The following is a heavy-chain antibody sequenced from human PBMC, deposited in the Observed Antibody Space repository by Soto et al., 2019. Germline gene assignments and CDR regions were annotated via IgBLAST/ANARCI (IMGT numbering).Heavy chain of an antibody. D-gene: IGHD6-13*01. CDR1: GYTFTSYD. V-gene: IGHV1-8*01. CDR2: MNPNSGNT. CDR3: ASATGYSSSWYYYYYYMDV. J-gene: IGHJ6*03. Sequence: QVQLVQSGAEVKKPGASVKVSCKASGYTFTSYDINWVRQATGQGLEWMGWMNPNSGNTGYAQKVQGRVTMTRNTSISTAYMELGSLRSEDTAVYYCASATGYSSSWYYYYYYMDVWGKGTTVTVSS.